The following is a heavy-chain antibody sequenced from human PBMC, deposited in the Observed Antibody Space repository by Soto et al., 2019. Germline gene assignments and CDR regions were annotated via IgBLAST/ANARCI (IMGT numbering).Heavy chain of an antibody. CDR1: GFTFSTYT. J-gene: IGHJ6*02. CDR2: ISSSSRDI. D-gene: IGHD3-16*01. CDR3: ARGSWGGDGIDV. Sequence: PGGSLRLSCAASGFTFSTYTINWVRQAPGKGLEWVASISSSSRDIFYADSVKARFTISRDNAKSSVDPQMNSLRVGDTAIYYCARGSWGGDGIDVWGQGITVTVSS. V-gene: IGHV3-21*01.